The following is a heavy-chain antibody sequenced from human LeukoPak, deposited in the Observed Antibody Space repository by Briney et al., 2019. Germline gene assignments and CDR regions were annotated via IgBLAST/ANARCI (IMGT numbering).Heavy chain of an antibody. D-gene: IGHD4-17*01. V-gene: IGHV3-30*02. CDR3: ARGSRYDDYPYYCDF. CDR2: VRYDGNNP. CDR1: GFTFGSYG. J-gene: IGHJ4*02. Sequence: GGSLRLSCAASGFTFGSYGMHWVRQAPGKGLDWVSFVRYDGNNPYYSASVKGRFTISRDNSKNTVFLQMNNLRVEDAAVYYCARGSRYDDYPYYCDFWGQGTLVTVCS.